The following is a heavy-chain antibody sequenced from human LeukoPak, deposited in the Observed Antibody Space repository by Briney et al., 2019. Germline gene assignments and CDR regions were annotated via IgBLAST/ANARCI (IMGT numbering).Heavy chain of an antibody. J-gene: IGHJ4*02. CDR1: GFTLSSYA. CDR3: AREKQSGRTPFDY. V-gene: IGHV3-30*03. Sequence: GGSLRLSCAASGFTLSSYAMSWVRQAPGKGLEWVAVISYDGSNKYYADSVKGRFTISRDNAKNSLYLQMNSLRAEDTAVYYCAREKQSGRTPFDYWGQGSLVTVSS. CDR2: ISYDGSNK. D-gene: IGHD2-15*01.